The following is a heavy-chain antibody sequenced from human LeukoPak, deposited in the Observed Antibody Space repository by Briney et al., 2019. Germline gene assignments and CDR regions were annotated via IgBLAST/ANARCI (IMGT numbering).Heavy chain of an antibody. CDR2: IKQDGSEK. V-gene: IGHV3-7*01. J-gene: IGHJ4*02. D-gene: IGHD6-13*01. Sequence: GGSLRLSCAASGFTFSSYWISWVRQAPGKGLEWVANIKQDGSEKYYVDSVKGRFTISRDNAKNSLYLQMNSLRAEDTAVYYCGRAAAGRRYYFDYWGQGTLVTVSS. CDR3: GRAAAGRRYYFDY. CDR1: GFTFSSYW.